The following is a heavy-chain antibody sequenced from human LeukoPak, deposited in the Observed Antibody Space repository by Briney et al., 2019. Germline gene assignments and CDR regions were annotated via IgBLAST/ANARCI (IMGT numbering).Heavy chain of an antibody. J-gene: IGHJ4*02. Sequence: ASVKVSCKASGYTSTGYYMHWVRQAPGQGLEWMGWINPNSGGTNYAQKFQGRVTMTRDTSISTAYMELSRLRSDDTAVYYCASPDGDYGGNLAYWGQGTLVTVSS. V-gene: IGHV1-2*02. CDR2: INPNSGGT. CDR1: GYTSTGYY. CDR3: ASPDGDYGGNLAY. D-gene: IGHD4-23*01.